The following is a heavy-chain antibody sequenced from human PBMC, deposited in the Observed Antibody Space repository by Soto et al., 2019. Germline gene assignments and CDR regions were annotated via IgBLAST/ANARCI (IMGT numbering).Heavy chain of an antibody. D-gene: IGHD3-10*01. J-gene: IGHJ5*02. Sequence: GASVKVSCKASGYTFTGYYMHWVRQAPGQGLEWMGWINPNSGGTNYAQKFQGWVTMTRDTSISTAYMELSRLRSDDTAVYYCARQDYYGSGPINWFDPWGQGTLVTVSS. CDR3: ARQDYYGSGPINWFDP. CDR1: GYTFTGYY. CDR2: INPNSGGT. V-gene: IGHV1-2*04.